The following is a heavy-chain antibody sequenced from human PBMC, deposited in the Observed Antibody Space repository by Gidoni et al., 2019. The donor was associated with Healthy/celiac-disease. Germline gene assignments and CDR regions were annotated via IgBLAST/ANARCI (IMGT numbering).Heavy chain of an antibody. CDR2: IIPIFGTA. CDR3: ARDRPYSSSPGYYYGMDV. D-gene: IGHD6-6*01. CDR1: GGTFSSYA. V-gene: IGHV1-69*01. Sequence: QVQLVQSGAEVKTPGSSVQVSCKASGGTFSSYAISWVRQAPGQGLEWMGGIIPIFGTANYAQEFQGRVTITADESTSTAYMELSSLRSEDTAVYYCARDRPYSSSPGYYYGMDVWGQGTTVTVSS. J-gene: IGHJ6*02.